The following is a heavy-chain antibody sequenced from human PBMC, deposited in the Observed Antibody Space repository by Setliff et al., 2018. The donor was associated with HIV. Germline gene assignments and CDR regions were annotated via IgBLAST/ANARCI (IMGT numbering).Heavy chain of an antibody. Sequence: PSQTLSLTCAVYGGSFSDYYWSWIRQPPGKGLEWIGEIDHRGRPKYNPSLKSRVTISVDTSKNQFSLRLSSVAAGDTAVYYCARSIVPVASGYYYFEYWGQGTLVTVSS. CDR2: IDHRGRP. J-gene: IGHJ4*02. D-gene: IGHD3-3*01. CDR3: ARSIVPVASGYYYFEY. V-gene: IGHV4-34*01. CDR1: GGSFSDYY.